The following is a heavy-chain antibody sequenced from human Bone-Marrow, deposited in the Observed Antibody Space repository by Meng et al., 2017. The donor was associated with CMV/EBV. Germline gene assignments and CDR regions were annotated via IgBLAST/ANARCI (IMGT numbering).Heavy chain of an antibody. CDR3: ARDNAIFGVVIPLHYYYGMDV. V-gene: IGHV4-39*07. J-gene: IGHJ6*02. Sequence: SETLSLTCTVSGGSISSSSYYWGWIRQPPGKGLEWIGSVYYSGRTYYNPSLKSRVTVSVDTSKNQFSLKLSSVTAADTAVYYCARDNAIFGVVIPLHYYYGMDVWGQGTTGTVSS. CDR2: VYYSGRT. D-gene: IGHD3-3*01. CDR1: GGSISSSSYY.